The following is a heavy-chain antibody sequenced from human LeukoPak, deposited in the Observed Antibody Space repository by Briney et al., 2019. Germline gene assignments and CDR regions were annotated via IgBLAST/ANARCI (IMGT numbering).Heavy chain of an antibody. D-gene: IGHD7-27*01. Sequence: GGSLRLSCAASGFTFSNYAMRWVRQAPGKGLEWVSGISGSGDSTYYADSVKGRFTISRDNSKNTLYLQMNSLRAEDTTVYYCARSELGYNYHYMDVWGKGTTVTVSS. V-gene: IGHV3-23*01. CDR1: GFTFSNYA. J-gene: IGHJ6*03. CDR3: ARSELGYNYHYMDV. CDR2: ISGSGDST.